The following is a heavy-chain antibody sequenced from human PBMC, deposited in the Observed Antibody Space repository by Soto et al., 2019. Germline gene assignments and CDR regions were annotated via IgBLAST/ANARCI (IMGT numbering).Heavy chain of an antibody. CDR1: GLIFSSYA. V-gene: IGHV1-69*06. CDR2: ILPIFGTT. D-gene: IGHD3-9*01. J-gene: IGHJ6*02. CDR3: VGGAKYDISTGTGYYFPGMEV. Sequence: QVQLVQSGAEVKKPGSSVKVSCKASGLIFSSYAISWVRQAPGQGLEWVGGILPIFGTTNYAERFKGRVTIIADTSTTTTYLDLSSLRSEDTAAYFCVGGAKYDISTGTGYYFPGMEVWGQGTRVSVSS.